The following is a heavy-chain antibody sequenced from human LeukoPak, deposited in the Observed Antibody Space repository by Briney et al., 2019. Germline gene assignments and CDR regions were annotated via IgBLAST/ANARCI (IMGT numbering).Heavy chain of an antibody. CDR1: GFTVSSNY. D-gene: IGHD5-18*01. CDR2: IYSGGST. V-gene: IGHV3-53*04. Sequence: GGSLRLSCAASGFTVSSNYMSWVRQAPGKGLEWVSVIYSGGSTYYADSVKGRFTISRRNSKNTLYLQMNSLRAEDTAVYYCARDTNVDTAMVTIDYWGQGTLVTVSS. CDR3: ARDTNVDTAMVTIDY. J-gene: IGHJ4*02.